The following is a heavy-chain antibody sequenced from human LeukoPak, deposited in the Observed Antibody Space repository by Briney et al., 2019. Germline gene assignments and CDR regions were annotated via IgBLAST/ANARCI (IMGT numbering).Heavy chain of an antibody. Sequence: SETLSLTCTVSGGSISSSSYYWGWIRQPPGKGLEWIGSIYYSGSTYYNPSLKSRVTISVDTSKNQFSLKLSSVTAADTAVYYCARVGRLLMVRGTSLGLYYYYGMDVWGQGTTVTVSS. D-gene: IGHD3-10*01. CDR3: ARVGRLLMVRGTSLGLYYYYGMDV. CDR1: GGSISSSSYY. CDR2: IYYSGST. V-gene: IGHV4-39*07. J-gene: IGHJ6*02.